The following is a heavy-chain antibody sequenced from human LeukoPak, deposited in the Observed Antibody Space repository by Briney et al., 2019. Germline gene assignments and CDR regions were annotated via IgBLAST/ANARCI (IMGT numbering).Heavy chain of an antibody. CDR2: INWNGGST. D-gene: IGHD2/OR15-2a*01. CDR3: ARVGPLHILPFPENYFDY. Sequence: GGSLRLSCAASGFTFDDYGMSWVRQAPGKGLEWVSGINWNGGSTGYADSVKGRFTISRDNAKNSLYLQLNNLRVEDTGLYYCARVGPLHILPFPENYFDYWGQGTLVTVSS. J-gene: IGHJ4*02. CDR1: GFTFDDYG. V-gene: IGHV3-20*04.